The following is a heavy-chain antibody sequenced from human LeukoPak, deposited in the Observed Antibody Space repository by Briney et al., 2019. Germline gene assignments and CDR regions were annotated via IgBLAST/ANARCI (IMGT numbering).Heavy chain of an antibody. J-gene: IGHJ5*02. D-gene: IGHD2-2*01. V-gene: IGHV4-34*01. Sequence: SETLSLTCAVYGGSFRGYYWSWIRQPPGKGLEWIGEINHSGSTNYNPSLKSRVTISVDTSKNQFSLKLSSVTAADTAVYYCARDPVVVPAAGFDPWGQGTLVTVSS. CDR3: ARDPVVVPAAGFDP. CDR2: INHSGST. CDR1: GGSFRGYY.